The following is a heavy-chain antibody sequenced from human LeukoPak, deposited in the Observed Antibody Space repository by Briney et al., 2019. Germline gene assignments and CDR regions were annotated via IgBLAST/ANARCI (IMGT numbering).Heavy chain of an antibody. CDR1: GFTFNTYG. CDR3: AKDTGVQFLEPAF. CDR2: IWFDGSVK. Sequence: PGGSLRLSCAASGFTFNTYGMHWVRHAPGQGLEWVAAIWFDGSVKHYSDAVKGRFTISRDNSLNTLYLQVNSLRVEDTAIYYCAKDTGVQFLEPAFWGQGTLVTVSS. D-gene: IGHD3-3*01. J-gene: IGHJ4*02. V-gene: IGHV3-33*06.